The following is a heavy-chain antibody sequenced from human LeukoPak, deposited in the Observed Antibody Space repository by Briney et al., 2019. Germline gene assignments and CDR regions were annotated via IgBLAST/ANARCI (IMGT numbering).Heavy chain of an antibody. J-gene: IGHJ5*02. CDR1: GGSISSSSYY. CDR2: IFYIGGT. D-gene: IGHD3-10*01. CDR3: ARDRGLLWFGELFFVNWFDP. V-gene: IGHV4-39*07. Sequence: SETLSLSCTVSGGSISSSSYYWGWIRQPPGKGLEWIGGIFYIGGTYYNPSLKSRVTISVDTSKNQYSLKLRSVTAADTAVYYCARDRGLLWFGELFFVNWFDPWGQGTLVTVSS.